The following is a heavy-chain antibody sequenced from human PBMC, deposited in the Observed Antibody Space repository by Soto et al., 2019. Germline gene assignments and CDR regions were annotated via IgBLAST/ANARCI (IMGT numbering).Heavy chain of an antibody. V-gene: IGHV2-5*02. Sequence: QITLKESGPTLVKPTQTVTLTCTFSGFSLSTSGVSVGWIRQPPGKALEWLALIYWDDDKRYRPSLKSRLTISNHTSKNQVALTMINMDPVDTATYSGAHSVSTGIVAAGGTFDYWGQGTLVTVSS. CDR2: IYWDDDK. CDR3: AHSVSTGIVAAGGTFDY. CDR1: GFSLSTSGVS. J-gene: IGHJ4*02. D-gene: IGHD6-13*01.